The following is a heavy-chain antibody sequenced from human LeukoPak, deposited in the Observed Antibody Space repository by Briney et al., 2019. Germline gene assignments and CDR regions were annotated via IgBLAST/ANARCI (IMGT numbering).Heavy chain of an antibody. V-gene: IGHV3-21*01. D-gene: IGHD3-22*01. CDR3: ARDLLVVVMTGGLDY. Sequence: PAGPLRLSCAASGFTFSSYSMHWVRQAPGKGLEWVSSISSSSSYIYYADSVKGRFTISRDNAKNSLYLQMNSLRAEDTAVYYCARDLLVVVMTGGLDYWGQGTLVTVS. CDR2: ISSSSSYI. CDR1: GFTFSSYS. J-gene: IGHJ4*02.